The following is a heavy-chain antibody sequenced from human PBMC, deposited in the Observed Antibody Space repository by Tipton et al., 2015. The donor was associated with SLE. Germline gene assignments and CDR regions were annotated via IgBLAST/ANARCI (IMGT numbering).Heavy chain of an antibody. CDR3: ARDWGYCTNGVCYTDWYFDL. Sequence: SLRLSCAASGFTFSSYAMSWVRQAPGKGLEWVSAISGSGGSTYYADSVKGRFTISRDNSKNTLYLQMNSLRAEDTAVYYCARDWGYCTNGVCYTDWYFDLWGRGTLVTVSS. CDR1: GFTFSSYA. D-gene: IGHD2-8*01. J-gene: IGHJ2*01. CDR2: ISGSGGST. V-gene: IGHV3-23*01.